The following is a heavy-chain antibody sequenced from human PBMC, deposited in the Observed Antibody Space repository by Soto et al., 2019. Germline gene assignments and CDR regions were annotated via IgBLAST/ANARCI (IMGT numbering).Heavy chain of an antibody. CDR1: GFTFSNAW. Sequence: GGSLRLSCAASGFTFSNAWMNWVRQAPGKGLEWVGRIKSKTDGGTTDYAAPVKGRLTISRDDSKNTLYLQMNSLKTEDTAVYYCTTPPCCSSGSDAFDIWGQGTMVTVSS. V-gene: IGHV3-15*07. CDR3: TTPPCCSSGSDAFDI. D-gene: IGHD3-22*01. CDR2: IKSKTDGGTT. J-gene: IGHJ3*02.